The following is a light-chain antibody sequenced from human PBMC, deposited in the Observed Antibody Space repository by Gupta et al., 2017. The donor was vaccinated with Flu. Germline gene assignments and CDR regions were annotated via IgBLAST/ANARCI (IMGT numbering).Light chain of an antibody. CDR2: EIN. J-gene: IGLJ3*02. CDR1: SPNIENHY. CDR3: GTWDNSLSAWV. V-gene: IGLV1-51*02. Sequence: SPNIENHYVVGYQHLPGTAPKLIIYEINKQPAGLPDLFSASKSGTSATLGITGVQTGDEADYYCGTWDNSLSAWVFGGGTKLTVL.